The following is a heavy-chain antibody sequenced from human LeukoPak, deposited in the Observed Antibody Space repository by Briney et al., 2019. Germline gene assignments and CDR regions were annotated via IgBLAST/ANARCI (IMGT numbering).Heavy chain of an antibody. CDR1: GGSINSDGYY. D-gene: IGHD6-19*01. Sequence: SETLSLTCTVSGGSINSDGYYWTWIRQHPGKGLEWIGYIYYSGTTYYNPSLESRVTLSVDTSKNQFSLKLSSVTAADTAVYYCARGYSSGWFYYYYYGMDVWGQGTTVTVSS. CDR2: IYYSGTT. J-gene: IGHJ6*02. CDR3: ARGYSSGWFYYYYYGMDV. V-gene: IGHV4-31*03.